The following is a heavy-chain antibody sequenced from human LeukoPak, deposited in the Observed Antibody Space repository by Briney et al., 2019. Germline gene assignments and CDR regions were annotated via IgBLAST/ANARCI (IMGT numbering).Heavy chain of an antibody. J-gene: IGHJ6*02. CDR1: GFTFSSYA. CDR3: ARILQGPLAV. V-gene: IGHV3-53*01. CDR2: IYSGGST. Sequence: GGSLRLSCAASGFTFSSYAMSWVRQAPGKGLEWVSVIYSGGSTYYADSVKGRFTISRDNSKNTLYLQMNSLRAEDTAVYYCARILQGPLAVWGQGTTVTVSS.